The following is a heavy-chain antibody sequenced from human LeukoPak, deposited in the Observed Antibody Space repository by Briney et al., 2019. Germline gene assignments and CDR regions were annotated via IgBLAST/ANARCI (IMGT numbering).Heavy chain of an antibody. Sequence: SEXLSLTCTVSGGSISSSSYYWGWIRQPPGKGLEWIGSIYHSGSTYYNPSLKSRVTISVDTSKNQFSLKLSSVTAADTAVYYCARRRGAYFDYWGQGTLVTVSS. V-gene: IGHV4-39*07. CDR2: IYHSGST. CDR1: GGSISSSSYY. J-gene: IGHJ4*02. D-gene: IGHD1-26*01. CDR3: ARRRGAYFDY.